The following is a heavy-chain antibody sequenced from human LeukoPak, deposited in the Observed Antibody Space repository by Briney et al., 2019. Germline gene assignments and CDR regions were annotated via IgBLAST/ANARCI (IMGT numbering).Heavy chain of an antibody. CDR1: GGSISSGGYS. CDR2: IYHSGST. V-gene: IGHV4-30-2*01. J-gene: IGHJ4*02. D-gene: IGHD3-3*01. Sequence: PSETLSLTCAVSGGSISSGGYSWSWIRQPPGKGLEWIGYIYHSGSTYYNPSLKSRVTISVDTSKNQFSLKLSSVTAADTAVYYCARASSWSGYPYFDYWGQGTLVTVSS. CDR3: ARASSWSGYPYFDY.